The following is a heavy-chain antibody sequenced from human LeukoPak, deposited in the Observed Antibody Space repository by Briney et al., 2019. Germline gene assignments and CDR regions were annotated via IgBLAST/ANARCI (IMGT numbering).Heavy chain of an antibody. D-gene: IGHD3-10*01. J-gene: IGHJ4*02. CDR3: AKSDYYGASDY. Sequence: SETLSLTCTVSAGSISLYNTYYWNWIRQSPGKVLEWIGYIYYSGSTSYNPSLKSRGTISVDTFRNQFSLKLTSVTAADTAIYYCAKSDYYGASDYWGQGTLVTVSS. CDR2: IYYSGST. CDR1: AGSISLYNTYY. V-gene: IGHV4-59*01.